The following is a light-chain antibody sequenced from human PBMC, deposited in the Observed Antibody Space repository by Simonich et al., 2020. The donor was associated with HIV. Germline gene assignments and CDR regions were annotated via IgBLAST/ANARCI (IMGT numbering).Light chain of an antibody. Sequence: EIVMTQSPATLSVSPGERATLSCRASQSVSSNLAWYEQKPGQAPRLLIYGASSRATGIPERFSGSGSGTDFTLTINRLEPEDFAVYYCQQRSNWPSMYTFGQGTKLEIK. V-gene: IGKV3D-20*02. CDR2: GAS. CDR3: QQRSNWPSMYT. J-gene: IGKJ2*01. CDR1: QSVSSN.